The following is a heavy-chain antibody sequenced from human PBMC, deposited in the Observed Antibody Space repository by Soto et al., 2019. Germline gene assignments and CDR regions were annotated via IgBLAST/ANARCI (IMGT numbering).Heavy chain of an antibody. CDR2: IYSCGST. D-gene: IGHD6-19*01. V-gene: IGHV3-66*03. CDR3: ARSRLAVAGSVYFDY. J-gene: IGHJ4*02. CDR1: GFTVSSNY. Sequence: HPGGSLRLSCAASGFTVSSNYMSWVRQAPGKGLEWVSVIYSCGSTYYADSVKGRFTISRDNSKNTLYLQMNSLRAEDTAVYYCARSRLAVAGSVYFDYWGQGTLVTVSS.